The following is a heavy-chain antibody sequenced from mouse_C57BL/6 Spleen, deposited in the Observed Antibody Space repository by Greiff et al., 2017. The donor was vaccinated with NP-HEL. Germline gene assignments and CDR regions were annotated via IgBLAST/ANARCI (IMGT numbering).Heavy chain of an antibody. D-gene: IGHD4-1*01. CDR2: IYPGDGDT. Sequence: LQESGAELVKPGASVKISCKASGYAFSSYWMNWVKQRPGKGLEWIGQIYPGDGDTNYNGKFKGKATLTADKSSSTAYMQLSSLTSEDSAVYFCARWLGRAYYYAMDYWGQGTSVTVSS. J-gene: IGHJ4*01. CDR1: GYAFSSYW. CDR3: ARWLGRAYYYAMDY. V-gene: IGHV1-80*01.